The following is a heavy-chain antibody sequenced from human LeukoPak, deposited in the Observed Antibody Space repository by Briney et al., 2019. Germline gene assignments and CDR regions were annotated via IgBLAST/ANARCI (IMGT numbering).Heavy chain of an antibody. CDR1: GFIFSTYV. Sequence: GGSLRLSCVASGFIFSTYVITWVRQVPGKGLEWVSSINTSGGRTHYADSVKGRFTISRDNSKNTLYLQMSGLRVEDTAVYYCAKQAFGDYLYYFDHWGQGTLVTVSS. CDR2: INTSGGRT. V-gene: IGHV3-23*01. J-gene: IGHJ4*02. CDR3: AKQAFGDYLYYFDH. D-gene: IGHD4-17*01.